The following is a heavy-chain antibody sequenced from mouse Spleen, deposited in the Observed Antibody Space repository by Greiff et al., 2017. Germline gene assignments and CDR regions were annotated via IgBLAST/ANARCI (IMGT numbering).Heavy chain of an antibody. V-gene: IGHV1-76*01. Sequence: VQLQQSGAELVRPGASVKLSCTASGYTFTDYYINWVKQRPGQGLEWIARIYPGSGNTYYNEKFKGKATLTAEKSSSTAYMQLSSLTSEDSAVYICARRGLRGYAMDYWGQGTSVTVSS. CDR1: GYTFTDYY. CDR2: IYPGSGNT. CDR3: ARRGLRGYAMDY. J-gene: IGHJ4*01. D-gene: IGHD2-4*01.